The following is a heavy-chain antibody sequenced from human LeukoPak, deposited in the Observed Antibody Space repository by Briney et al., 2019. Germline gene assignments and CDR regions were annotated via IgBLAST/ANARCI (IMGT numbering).Heavy chain of an antibody. CDR3: AREPAYSSGWYSGDAFDI. J-gene: IGHJ3*02. CDR2: FDPEDGET. D-gene: IGHD6-19*01. CDR1: GYTLTELS. Sequence: ASVKVSCMFSGYTLTELSMRWVRQAPGKGLEWMGGFDPEDGETIYAQKFQGRVTMTEDTSTDTAYMGLSSLRSEDTAVYYCAREPAYSSGWYSGDAFDIWGQGTMVTVSS. V-gene: IGHV1-24*01.